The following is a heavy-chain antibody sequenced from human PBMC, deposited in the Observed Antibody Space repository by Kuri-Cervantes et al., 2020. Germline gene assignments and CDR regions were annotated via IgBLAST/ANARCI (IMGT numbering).Heavy chain of an antibody. CDR1: GFTVSSNY. J-gene: IGHJ4*02. CDR3: ATGNSGTAGFDY. Sequence: GESLKISCAASGFTVSSNYMSWVRQAPGKGLEWVAVISYDGSNKYYADSVKGRFTISRDNSKNTLYLQMNSLRAEDTAVYYCATGNSGTAGFDYWGQGTLVTVSS. V-gene: IGHV3-30*03. CDR2: ISYDGSNK. D-gene: IGHD3-10*01.